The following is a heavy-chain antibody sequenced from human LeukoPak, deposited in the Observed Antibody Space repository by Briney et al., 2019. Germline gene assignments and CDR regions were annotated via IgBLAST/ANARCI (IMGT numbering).Heavy chain of an antibody. CDR1: GGSLSSSNYY. D-gene: IGHD4-17*01. J-gene: IGHJ4*02. CDR3: AGDYAINGFDY. CDR2: VYYSGYT. Sequence: SETLSLTCTVSGGSLSSSNYYWGWFRQPPGKGLEWIGSVYYSGYTYYNPSLKSRVTISVDTSKNQFSLKLSSVTAADTAVYYCAGDYAINGFDYWGQGTLVTVSS. V-gene: IGHV4-39*07.